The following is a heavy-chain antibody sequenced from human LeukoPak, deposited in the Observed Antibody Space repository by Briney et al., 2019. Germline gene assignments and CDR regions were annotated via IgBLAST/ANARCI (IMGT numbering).Heavy chain of an antibody. J-gene: IGHJ5*02. Sequence: GSLRLSCAASGFTFSSYWMTWVRQPPGRGLEWIGSIYYSGSTYYNPSLKSRVTISVDTSKNQFSLKLSSVTAADTAVYYCARNKYYYGSRNYGVPNWFDPWGQGTLVTVSS. CDR2: IYYSGST. V-gene: IGHV4-59*05. CDR3: ARNKYYYGSRNYGVPNWFDP. D-gene: IGHD3-10*01. CDR1: GFTFSSYW.